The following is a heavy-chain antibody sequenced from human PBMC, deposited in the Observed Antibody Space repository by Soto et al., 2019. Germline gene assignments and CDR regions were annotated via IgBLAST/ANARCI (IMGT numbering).Heavy chain of an antibody. V-gene: IGHV1-69*10. CDR1: GGTFSSYA. CDR2: IIPILGIA. D-gene: IGHD2-8*01. Sequence: ALVKVSCKASGGTFSSYAISWVRQAPGQGLEWMGGIIPILGIANYAQKFQGRVTITADKSTSTAYMELSSLRSEDMAVYYCARAPLDIVLMVSKNWFDPWGQGTLVTVSS. J-gene: IGHJ5*02. CDR3: ARAPLDIVLMVSKNWFDP.